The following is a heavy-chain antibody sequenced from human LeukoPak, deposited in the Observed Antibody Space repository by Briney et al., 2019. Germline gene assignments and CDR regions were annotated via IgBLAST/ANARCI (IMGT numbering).Heavy chain of an antibody. Sequence: SETLSLTCSVSGGSISNYYWSWIRQPAGKGLEWIGRIYTRGSTNYNPSLKSRVTISVDTSKNQFSLKLSSVTAADTAVYYCARVYYDSSGAFDIWGQGTMVTVSS. CDR1: GGSISNYY. V-gene: IGHV4-4*07. CDR2: IYTRGST. J-gene: IGHJ3*02. CDR3: ARVYYDSSGAFDI. D-gene: IGHD3-22*01.